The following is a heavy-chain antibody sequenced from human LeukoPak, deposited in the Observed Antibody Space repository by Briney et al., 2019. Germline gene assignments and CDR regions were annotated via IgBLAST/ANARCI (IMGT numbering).Heavy chain of an antibody. CDR1: GFTFSSYA. Sequence: PGGSLRLSCAASGFTFSSYAMHWVRQAPGKGLEYVSAISSNGGSTYYANSVKGRFTISRDNSRNTLYLQMNSLRAEDTAVYYCAKGEATAGTSSWFDPWGQGTLVTVSS. CDR2: ISSNGGST. D-gene: IGHD6-13*01. V-gene: IGHV3-64*01. J-gene: IGHJ5*02. CDR3: AKGEATAGTSSWFDP.